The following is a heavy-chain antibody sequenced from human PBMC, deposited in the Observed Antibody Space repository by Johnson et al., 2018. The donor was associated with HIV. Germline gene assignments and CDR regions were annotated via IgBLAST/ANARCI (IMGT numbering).Heavy chain of an antibody. CDR2: IKQDGSEK. V-gene: IGHV3-7*01. CDR3: AREREFTMCDAFDI. CDR1: GFTFSSYW. D-gene: IGHD3-10*02. Sequence: VQLVESGGGLVQPGGSLRLSCAASGFTFSSYWMSWVRQAPGKGLEWVANIKQDGSEKYYVDSVKGRFTISRDKAKNSLYLQMNSLRAEDTAVYYRAREREFTMCDAFDIWGQGTMVTVSS. J-gene: IGHJ3*02.